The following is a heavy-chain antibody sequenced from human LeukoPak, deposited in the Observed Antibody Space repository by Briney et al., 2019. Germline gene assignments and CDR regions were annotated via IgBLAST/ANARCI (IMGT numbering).Heavy chain of an antibody. D-gene: IGHD3-3*01. CDR2: TYCRSKWFN. CDR1: GDSVSSYSAT. CDR3: ARDSGVGLDAFDI. Sequence: SQTLSLTCAISGDSVSSYSATWNWIRQSPSRGLEWLGRTYCRSKWFNDYAVSVKSRITINPDTFKNQFSLQLNAVTPEDTAVYFCARDSGVGLDAFDIWGQGTMVTVSS. V-gene: IGHV6-1*01. J-gene: IGHJ3*02.